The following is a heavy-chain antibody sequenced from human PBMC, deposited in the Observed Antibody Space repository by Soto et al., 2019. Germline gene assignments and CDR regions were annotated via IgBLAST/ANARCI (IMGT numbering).Heavy chain of an antibody. Sequence: PSETLSLTCAVYGGSFSGYYWSWIRQPPGKGLEWIGEINHSGSTNYNPSLKSRVTISVDTSKNQFSLKLSSVTAADTAVYYCARAGGISVVVPAAMDWFDPWGQGTLVTVSS. CDR1: GGSFSGYY. J-gene: IGHJ5*02. CDR3: ARAGGISVVVPAAMDWFDP. V-gene: IGHV4-34*01. D-gene: IGHD2-2*01. CDR2: INHSGST.